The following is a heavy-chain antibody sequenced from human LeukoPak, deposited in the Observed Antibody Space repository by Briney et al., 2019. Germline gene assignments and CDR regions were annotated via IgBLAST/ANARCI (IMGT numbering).Heavy chain of an antibody. J-gene: IGHJ4*02. CDR1: GFTFSSYA. Sequence: GGSLRLSCAASGFTFSSYAMSWVRQAPGKGLEWVSAISGSGGSTYYADSVKGRFTISRDNSKNTLYPQMNSLRADDTAVYYCAKVRGYYYGSGSYYADYWGQGTLVTVSS. V-gene: IGHV3-23*01. CDR2: ISGSGGST. D-gene: IGHD3-10*01. CDR3: AKVRGYYYGSGSYYADY.